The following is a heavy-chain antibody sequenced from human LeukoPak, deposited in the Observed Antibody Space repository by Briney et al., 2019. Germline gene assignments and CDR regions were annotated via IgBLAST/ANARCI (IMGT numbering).Heavy chain of an antibody. J-gene: IGHJ2*01. Sequence: GASVKVSCKASGYTFTSYGISWVRQAPGQGLEWVGWISAYNGNTKYAQKLQGRVTMTTDTSTNTAHMELRSLRSDDTAVYYCARDPIKLRFLEWSNWYFDLWGRGTLVTVSS. V-gene: IGHV1-18*01. CDR3: ARDPIKLRFLEWSNWYFDL. CDR1: GYTFTSYG. D-gene: IGHD3-3*01. CDR2: ISAYNGNT.